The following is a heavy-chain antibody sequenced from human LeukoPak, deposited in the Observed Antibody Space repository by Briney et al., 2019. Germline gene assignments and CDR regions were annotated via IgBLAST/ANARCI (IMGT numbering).Heavy chain of an antibody. CDR2: SNAGNGNT. D-gene: IGHD3-22*01. CDR3: ARDYYDSSGYYEVGY. V-gene: IGHV1-3*01. Sequence: ASVKVSCKASGYTFTSYDINWVRQATGQRLEWMGWSNAGNGNTKYSQKFQGRVTITRDTSASTAYMELSSLRSEDTAVYYCARDYYDSSGYYEVGYWGQGTLVTVSS. CDR1: GYTFTSYD. J-gene: IGHJ4*02.